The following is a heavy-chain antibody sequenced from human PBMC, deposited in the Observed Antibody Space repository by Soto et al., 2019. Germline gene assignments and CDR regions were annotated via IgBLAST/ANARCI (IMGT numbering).Heavy chain of an antibody. CDR2: IIPIFGTA. V-gene: IGHV1-69*01. D-gene: IGHD5-18*01. CDR3: ARAPVDTAMADYYYDGMDV. J-gene: IGHJ6*02. Sequence: QVQLVQSGAEVKKPGSSVKVSCKASGGTFSSYAISWVRQAPGQGLEWMGGIIPIFGTANYAQKFQCRVTITADESTSTAYMELSSLRSEDTAVYYCARAPVDTAMADYYYDGMDVWGQGTTVTVSS. CDR1: GGTFSSYA.